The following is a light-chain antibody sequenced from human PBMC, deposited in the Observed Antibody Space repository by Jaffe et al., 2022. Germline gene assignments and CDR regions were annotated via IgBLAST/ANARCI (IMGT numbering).Light chain of an antibody. CDR1: SSDVGGYNY. CDR2: DVS. V-gene: IGLV2-14*03. J-gene: IGLJ2*01. Sequence: QSALTQPASVSGSPGQSITISCTGTSSDVGGYNYVSWYQQHPGKAPKVMIYDVSNRPSGVSNRFSGSKSGNTASLTISGLQAEDEGDYYCSSYTSSSTLVFGGGTKLTVL. CDR3: SSYTSSSTLV.